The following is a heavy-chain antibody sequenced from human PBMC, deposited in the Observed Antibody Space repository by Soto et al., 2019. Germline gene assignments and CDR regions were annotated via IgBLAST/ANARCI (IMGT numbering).Heavy chain of an antibody. J-gene: IGHJ6*02. D-gene: IGHD2-2*01. CDR1: GGTFGSYA. CDR2: IIPITATA. CDR3: ARSQGSSTSLEIYYYYYYGMDV. Sequence: QVQLVQSGAEVKKPGSSVKVSCKASGGTFGSYAISWVRQAPGEVLEWMGGIIPITATANYAQKFQGRVTITADESTSTASMQLSSLRSEDTAVYYCARSQGSSTSLEIYYYYYYGMDVWGQGTTVTVSS. V-gene: IGHV1-69*01.